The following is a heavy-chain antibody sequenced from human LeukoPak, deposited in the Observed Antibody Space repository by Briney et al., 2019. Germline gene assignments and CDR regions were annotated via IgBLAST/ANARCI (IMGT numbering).Heavy chain of an antibody. CDR2: ISYDGSNK. D-gene: IGHD5-24*01. J-gene: IGHJ4*02. CDR1: GFTFSSYA. CDR3: ARDGRWLQSDPYYFDY. V-gene: IGHV3-30-3*01. Sequence: PGGSLRLSCAASGFTFSSYAMHWVRQAPGKGLEWVAVISYDGSNKYYADSVKGRFTISRDNSKNTLYLQMNSLRAEDTAVYYCARDGRWLQSDPYYFDYWGQGTLVTVSS.